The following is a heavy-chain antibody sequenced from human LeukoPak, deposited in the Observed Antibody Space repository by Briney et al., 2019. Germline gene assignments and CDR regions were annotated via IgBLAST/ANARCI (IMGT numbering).Heavy chain of an antibody. D-gene: IGHD6-13*01. CDR3: AKDGSNSSSLYYYYYGMDV. CDR2: XXXSGGST. J-gene: IGHJ6*04. Sequence: GGSLRLSCAASGFTFSSYAMSWVRQAPGKGLEXXXXXXXSGGSTYYADSVKGRFTISRDNSKNTLYLQMNSLRAEDTAVYYCAKDGSNSSSLYYYYYGMDVWGKGTTVTVSS. CDR1: GFTFSSYA. V-gene: IGHV3-23*01.